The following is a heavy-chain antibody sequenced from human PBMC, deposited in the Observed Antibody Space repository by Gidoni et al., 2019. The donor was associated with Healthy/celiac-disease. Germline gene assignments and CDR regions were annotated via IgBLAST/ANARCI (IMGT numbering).Heavy chain of an antibody. CDR1: GFTFSSDA. CDR2: ISYDGSNK. V-gene: IGHV3-30-3*01. Sequence: QVQLVESGGGVVQPGRSLRLSCAASGFTFSSDALHWVRQAPGKGLEWVAVISYDGSNKYYADSVKGRFTISRDNSKNTLYLQMNSLRAEDTAVYYCARVADDYIWGSSAYYFDYWGQGTLVTVSS. CDR3: ARVADDYIWGSSAYYFDY. J-gene: IGHJ4*02. D-gene: IGHD3-16*01.